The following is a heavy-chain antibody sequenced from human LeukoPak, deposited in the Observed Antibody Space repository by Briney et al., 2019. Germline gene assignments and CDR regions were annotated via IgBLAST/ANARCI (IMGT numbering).Heavy chain of an antibody. CDR3: AKGGNFGSGSYYRGDS. Sequence: GGSLRVSCAASGFTFSDYGIHWVRQAPGKGLEWVAFVQYDGSRKYYADSVKGRFTISRDNSKDTLYLQMNSLRAEDTAVYYCAKGGNFGSGSYYRGDSWGQGTLVTVSS. CDR1: GFTFSDYG. CDR2: VQYDGSRK. V-gene: IGHV3-30*02. J-gene: IGHJ4*02. D-gene: IGHD3-10*01.